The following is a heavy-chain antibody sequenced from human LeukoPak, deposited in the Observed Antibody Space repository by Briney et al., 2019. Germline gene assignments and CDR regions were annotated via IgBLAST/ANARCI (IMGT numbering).Heavy chain of an antibody. CDR2: IYYSGST. J-gene: IGHJ4*02. CDR3: ARGDSGSYYDSSGSLSYYFDF. CDR1: GGSISSYY. V-gene: IGHV4-59*01. Sequence: SETLSLTCTVSGGSISSYYWSWIRQPPGKGLEWIGDIYYSGSTNYNPSLKSRVTISVDTSKNHFSLKLSSVTAADTAVYYCARGDSGSYYDSSGSLSYYFDFWGQGTLVTVSS. D-gene: IGHD3-22*01.